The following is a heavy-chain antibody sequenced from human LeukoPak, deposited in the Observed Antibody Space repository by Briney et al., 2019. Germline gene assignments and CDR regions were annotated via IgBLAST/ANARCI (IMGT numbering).Heavy chain of an antibody. J-gene: IGHJ3*02. D-gene: IGHD2-21*01. CDR2: TSETGGAR. V-gene: IGHV3-23*01. CDR3: AKAIARHRDLDAFDI. Sequence: GGSLRLSCVASGFAFSTSGMSWFRQTPGRGPEWVSGTSETGGARYYADSVRGRFTISKDNSKNTLFLQMDNLRAEDTALYYCAKAIARHRDLDAFDIWGQGTLVSVSS. CDR1: GFAFSTSG.